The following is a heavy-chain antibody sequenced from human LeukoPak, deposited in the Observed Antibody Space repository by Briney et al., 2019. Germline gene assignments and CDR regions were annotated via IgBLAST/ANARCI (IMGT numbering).Heavy chain of an antibody. V-gene: IGHV3-48*04. CDR3: ASIDYDY. J-gene: IGHJ4*02. D-gene: IGHD3-16*02. Sequence: PGGSLRLSCTASGFNFGDHRMNWVRQTPGKGLEWLSHISSSGDAMYYAESVKGRFTISRDNAKNSMYLQMNSLRVEYTAMYYCASIDYDYWGQGTLVTVSS. CDR1: GFNFGDHR. CDR2: ISSSGDAM.